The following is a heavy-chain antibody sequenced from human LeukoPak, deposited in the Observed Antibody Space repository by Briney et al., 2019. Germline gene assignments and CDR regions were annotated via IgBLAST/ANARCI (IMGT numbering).Heavy chain of an antibody. J-gene: IGHJ4*01. V-gene: IGHV1-2*02. CDR1: GYTFSDYY. D-gene: IGHD6-13*01. CDR2: INPNIGGT. CDR3: ARGGVRTAASSLGY. Sequence: ASMTVSCKASGYTFSDYYLHWVRQAPGQGIEWMGWINPNIGGTNFAQKFRGRVTMTRDTSITTAYMELTRLKSDDTAVYYCARGGVRTAASSLGYWGQGALVTVSS.